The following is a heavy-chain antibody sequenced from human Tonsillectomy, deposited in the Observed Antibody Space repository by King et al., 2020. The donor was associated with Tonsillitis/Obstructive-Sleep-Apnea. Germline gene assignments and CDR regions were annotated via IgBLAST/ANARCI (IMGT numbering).Heavy chain of an antibody. Sequence: QLVQSGAEVKKPGSSVKVSCKTSGGTFSTCAFSWVRQAPGQGLEWMGQIVPILGVPNYAQSFQGRVTITADKSTSTVYMEMSRLRSGDTAVYYCARGDLIEAAGHYNFYIWGQGAMIFVSS. CDR1: GGTFSTCA. D-gene: IGHD6-13*01. CDR3: ARGDLIEAAGHYNFYI. CDR2: IVPILGVP. J-gene: IGHJ3*02. V-gene: IGHV1-69*09.